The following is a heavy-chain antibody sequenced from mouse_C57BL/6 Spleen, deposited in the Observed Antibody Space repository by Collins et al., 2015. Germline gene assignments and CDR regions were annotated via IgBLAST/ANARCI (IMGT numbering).Heavy chain of an antibody. CDR3: AKEGLRREGSPMDY. J-gene: IGHJ4*01. CDR1: GFSLTSYG. V-gene: IGHV2-9*02. Sequence: QVQLKESGPGLVAPSQSLSITCTVSGFSLTSYGVHWVRQPPGKGLEWLGVIWAGGSTNYNSALMSRLSISKDNSKSQVFLKMNSLQTDDTATYYCAKEGLRREGSPMDYWGQGTSVTVSS. CDR2: IWAGGST. D-gene: IGHD2-4*01.